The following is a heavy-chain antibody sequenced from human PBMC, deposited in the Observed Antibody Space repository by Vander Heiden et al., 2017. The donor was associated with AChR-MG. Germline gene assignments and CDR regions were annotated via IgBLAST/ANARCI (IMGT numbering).Heavy chain of an antibody. V-gene: IGHV1-69*01. CDR2: IIPIFGTA. CDR3: ARGIQLWTSEADYFDY. CDR1: GGTFSSYA. D-gene: IGHD5-18*01. J-gene: IGHJ4*02. Sequence: QVQLVQSGAEVKKPGSSVKVSCKASGGTFSSYAISWVRQAPGQGLEWMGGIIPIFGTANYAQKFQGRVTITADESTSTAYMGLSSLRSEDTAVYYCARGIQLWTSEADYFDYWGQGTLVTVSS.